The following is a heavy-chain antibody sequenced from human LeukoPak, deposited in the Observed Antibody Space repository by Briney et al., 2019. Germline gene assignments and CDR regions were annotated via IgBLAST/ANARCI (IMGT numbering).Heavy chain of an antibody. J-gene: IGHJ4*02. CDR1: GFTFSSYA. D-gene: IGHD6-6*01. V-gene: IGHV3-23*01. CDR3: ARGIAARPFDY. CDR2: ISGSGGST. Sequence: GGSLRLSCAASGFTFSSYAMSWVRQAPGKGLEWVSAISGSGGSTYYADFVKGRSTISRDNSKNTLYLQMNSLRAEDTAVYYCARGIAARPFDYWGQGTLVTVSS.